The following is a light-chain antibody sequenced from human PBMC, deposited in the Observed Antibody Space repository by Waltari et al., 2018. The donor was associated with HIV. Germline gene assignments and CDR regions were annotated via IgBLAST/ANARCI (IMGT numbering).Light chain of an antibody. V-gene: IGLV2-14*03. CDR3: SSYTSSSALYVV. J-gene: IGLJ2*01. Sequence: QSPLTQPASVSGSPGQSITISCTGTSSDVGGYNYVSWYQQHPGKAHKLMIYDVSNRPSGVSNRCSGSKSGNTASLTISVLQAEDEADYYCSSYTSSSALYVVFGGGTKLTVL. CDR2: DVS. CDR1: SSDVGGYNY.